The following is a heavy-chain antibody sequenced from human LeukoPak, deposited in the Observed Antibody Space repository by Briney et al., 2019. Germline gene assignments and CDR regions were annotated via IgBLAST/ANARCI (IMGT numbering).Heavy chain of an antibody. CDR3: ARLLVYNSGGEAFDC. CDR2: IKVDGSEK. Sequence: GGSLRLSCTASGFTFSTYWMSWVRQAPGKGLEWVANIKVDGSEKYYVDSVKGRFTISRDNAKNSLYLQMSSLRAEDTAVYYCARLLVYNSGGEAFDCWGQGTLVTVSS. V-gene: IGHV3-7*01. D-gene: IGHD3-10*01. J-gene: IGHJ4*02. CDR1: GFTFSTYW.